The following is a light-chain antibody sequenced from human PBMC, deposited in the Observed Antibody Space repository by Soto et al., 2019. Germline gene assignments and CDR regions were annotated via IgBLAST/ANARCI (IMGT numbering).Light chain of an antibody. V-gene: IGKV3-20*01. CDR2: GAS. Sequence: EIVLTQSPDTLSLSPGVRATLSCRASQSVSSNYLAWYQQKPGQAPRLLIYGASNRATGIPDRFSGRGSGTDFSLTIRRLEPEDFAVYYCHQYGTSLLTFGPGTKVDLK. J-gene: IGKJ3*01. CDR1: QSVSSNY. CDR3: HQYGTSLLT.